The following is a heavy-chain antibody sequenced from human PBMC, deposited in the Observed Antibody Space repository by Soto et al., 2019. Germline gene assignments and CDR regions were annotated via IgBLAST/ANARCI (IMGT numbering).Heavy chain of an antibody. CDR2: ISYDGSNK. V-gene: IGHV3-30-3*02. D-gene: IGHD3-3*01. J-gene: IGHJ4*02. Sequence: QVQLVESGGGVVQPGRSLRLSCAASGFTFSSYAMHWVRQAPGKGLEWVAVISYDGSNKYYADSVKGRFTISRDNSKNTLYLQMNSLRAEDTAVYYCAKNELGLWSGYSDFDYWGQGTLVTVSS. CDR3: AKNELGLWSGYSDFDY. CDR1: GFTFSSYA.